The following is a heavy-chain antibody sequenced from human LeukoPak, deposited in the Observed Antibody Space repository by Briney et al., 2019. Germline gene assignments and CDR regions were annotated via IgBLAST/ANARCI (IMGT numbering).Heavy chain of an antibody. D-gene: IGHD6-6*01. V-gene: IGHV4-39*07. CDR1: GGSISSSSYY. J-gene: IGHJ4*02. CDR3: VLSWQLVGVYYFDY. Sequence: SETLSLTCTVSGGSISSSSYYWGWIRQPPGKGLEWIGSIYYSGSTYYNPSLKSRVTISVDTSKNQFSLKLSSVTAADTAVYYCVLSWQLVGVYYFDYWGQGTLVTVSS. CDR2: IYYSGST.